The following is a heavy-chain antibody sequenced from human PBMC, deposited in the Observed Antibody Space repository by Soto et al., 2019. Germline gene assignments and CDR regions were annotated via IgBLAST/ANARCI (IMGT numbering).Heavy chain of an antibody. J-gene: IGHJ6*03. CDR2: ISAYNGNT. CDR3: ARVHIVVVPAAMGYYYYYMDV. V-gene: IGHV1-18*01. D-gene: IGHD2-2*01. Sequence: QVPLVQSGAEVKKPGASGKVSCKASGYTFTSYGISWVRQAPGQGLEWMGWISAYNGNTNYAQKLQGRVTMTTDTSTSTAYMELRSLRSDDTDVYYCARVHIVVVPAAMGYYYYYMDVWGKGTTVTVSS. CDR1: GYTFTSYG.